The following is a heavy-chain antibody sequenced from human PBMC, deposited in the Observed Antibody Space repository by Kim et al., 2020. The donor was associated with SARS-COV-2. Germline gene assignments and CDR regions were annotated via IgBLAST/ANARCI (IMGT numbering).Heavy chain of an antibody. CDR3: GTRSNDWSSCFFDL. Sequence: GGSLRLSCAASGVTVRGNYMTWVRQAPGKGLEWVSVIYGDDSAVYADSVKGRFNITTDNYENTVYLQMQSLTAEDTALYYCGTRSNDWSSCFFDLWGRGTLVTVSS. J-gene: IGHJ2*01. V-gene: IGHV3-66*01. D-gene: IGHD2-2*01. CDR2: IYGDDSA. CDR1: GVTVRGNY.